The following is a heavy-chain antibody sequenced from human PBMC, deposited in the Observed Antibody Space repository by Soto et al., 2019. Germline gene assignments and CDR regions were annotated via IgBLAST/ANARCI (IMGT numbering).Heavy chain of an antibody. CDR3: AKDMVKYYYSGSGNYFDD. J-gene: IGHJ4*02. D-gene: IGHD2-15*01. V-gene: IGHV3-23*01. CDR2: VSGNDGIT. Sequence: GESLSLSCAASGVTFNNFAISWGRKAQGQGLEWVSGVSGNDGITYYAHSVKGLFTISIDNSKNPLYLKLSTLRPEDSAVYYCAKDMVKYYYSGSGNYFDDWGQGTLVTVSS. CDR1: GVTFNNFA.